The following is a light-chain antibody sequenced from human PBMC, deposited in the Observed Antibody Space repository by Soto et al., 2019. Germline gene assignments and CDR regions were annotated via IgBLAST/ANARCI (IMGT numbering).Light chain of an antibody. CDR3: QQRQYWPPIT. V-gene: IGKV3-11*01. J-gene: IGKJ5*01. Sequence: EIVMTQSPATLSVSPGDRATLSCRASQSVSNDYLAWYQQKPGQAPRLLIYDASNRAPGIPARFSGSGSGTDFTLTISSLEPEDFAVYYCQQRQYWPPITFGQGTRLEIK. CDR2: DAS. CDR1: QSVSNDY.